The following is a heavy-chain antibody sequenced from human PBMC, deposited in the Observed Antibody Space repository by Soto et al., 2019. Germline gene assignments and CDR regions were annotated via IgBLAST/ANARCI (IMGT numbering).Heavy chain of an antibody. CDR2: ISGSGGST. D-gene: IGHD3-3*01. CDR1: GFTFSSYA. J-gene: IGHJ4*02. V-gene: IGHV3-23*01. Sequence: GSLRLSCAASGFTFSSYAMSWVRQAPGKGLEWVSAISGSGGSTYYADSVEGRFTISRDNSKNTLYLQMNSLRAEDTAVYYCAKDYDFWSGYYTDFDYWGQGTLVTVSS. CDR3: AKDYDFWSGYYTDFDY.